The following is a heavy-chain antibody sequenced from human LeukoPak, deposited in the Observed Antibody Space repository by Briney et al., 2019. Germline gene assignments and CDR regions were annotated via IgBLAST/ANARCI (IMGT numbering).Heavy chain of an antibody. J-gene: IGHJ4*02. D-gene: IGHD3-22*01. CDR2: INHSGST. Sequence: PSETLSLTCAVYGGSFSGYYWSWIRQPPGKGLEWIGEINHSGSTYYNPSLKSRVTISVDTSKNQFSLKLSSVTAADTAVYYCASLLYYYDSSGYAPFDYWGQGTLVTVSS. V-gene: IGHV4-34*01. CDR1: GGSFSGYY. CDR3: ASLLYYYDSSGYAPFDY.